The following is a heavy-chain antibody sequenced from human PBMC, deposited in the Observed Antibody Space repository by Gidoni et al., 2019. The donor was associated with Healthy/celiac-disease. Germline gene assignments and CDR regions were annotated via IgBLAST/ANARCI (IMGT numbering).Heavy chain of an antibody. D-gene: IGHD1-26*01. CDR3: ARGERADGYYYYYYGMDV. Sequence: QVQLVQSGAEVKKPGSSVKVSCKASGGTFSSYAISWVRQAPGQGLEWMGGIIPIFGTANYAQKFQGRVTITADKSTSTAYMELSSLRSEDTAVYYCARGERADGYYYYYYGMDVWGQGTTVTVSS. CDR2: IIPIFGTA. CDR1: GGTFSSYA. J-gene: IGHJ6*02. V-gene: IGHV1-69*06.